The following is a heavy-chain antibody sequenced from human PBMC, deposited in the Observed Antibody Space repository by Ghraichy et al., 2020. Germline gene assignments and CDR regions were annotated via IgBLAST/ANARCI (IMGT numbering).Heavy chain of an antibody. D-gene: IGHD6-13*01. J-gene: IGHJ5*02. CDR3: ARVTRRKQQLVPGDGFDP. Sequence: SETLSLTCTVSGGSISSSSYYWGWIRQPPGKGLEWIGSIYYSGSTYYNPSLKSRVTISVDTSKNQFSLKLSSVTAADTAVYYCARVTRRKQQLVPGDGFDPWGQGTLVTVSS. V-gene: IGHV4-39*07. CDR2: IYYSGST. CDR1: GGSISSSSYY.